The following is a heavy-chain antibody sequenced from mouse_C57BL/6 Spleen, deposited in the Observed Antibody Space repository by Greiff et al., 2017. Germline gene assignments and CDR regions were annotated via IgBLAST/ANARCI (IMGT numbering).Heavy chain of an antibody. CDR3: ARGDYYGSSYGGNYFDY. Sequence: EVQLVESGGGLVKPGGSLKLSCAASGFTFSSYAMSWVRQTPEKRLEWVATISDGGSYTYYPDNVKGRFTISRDNAKNNLYLQMSHLKTEDTAMYYCARGDYYGSSYGGNYFDYWGQGTTLTVSS. CDR2: ISDGGSYT. V-gene: IGHV5-4*01. CDR1: GFTFSSYA. D-gene: IGHD1-1*01. J-gene: IGHJ2*01.